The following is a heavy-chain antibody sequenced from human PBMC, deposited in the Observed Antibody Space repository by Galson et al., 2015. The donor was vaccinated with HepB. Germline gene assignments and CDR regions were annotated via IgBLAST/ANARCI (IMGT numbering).Heavy chain of an antibody. D-gene: IGHD3-3*01. CDR3: ARGREWSVNDD. CDR1: GFTFTTYW. Sequence: SLRLSCAASGFTFTTYWMNWVRQAPGKGLVWVSRINSDGSSTTYADSVKGRFTISRDNAKNTLYLQMNSLRDEDTAVYYCARGREWSVNDDWGQGALVTVSS. V-gene: IGHV3-74*03. CDR2: INSDGSST. J-gene: IGHJ4*02.